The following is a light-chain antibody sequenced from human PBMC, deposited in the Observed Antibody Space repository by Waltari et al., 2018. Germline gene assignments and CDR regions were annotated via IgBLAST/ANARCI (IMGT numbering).Light chain of an antibody. CDR3: SSYTSSSTYVL. Sequence: QSALTQPASVSGSPGQSITISCTGTSSDVGGYNYVSWYQQHPGTAPKLMIYDVSKRPSGVSNRFSGSKAGNTASLTISGLQAEDEADYYCSSYTSSSTYVLFGGGTKLTVL. V-gene: IGLV2-14*01. CDR2: DVS. CDR1: SSDVGGYNY. J-gene: IGLJ2*01.